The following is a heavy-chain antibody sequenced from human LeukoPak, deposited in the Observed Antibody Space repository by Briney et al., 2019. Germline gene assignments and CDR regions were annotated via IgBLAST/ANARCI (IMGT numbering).Heavy chain of an antibody. CDR2: THPGGSET. J-gene: IGHJ4*02. CDR3: ARASRDGYNQNFDH. V-gene: IGHV5-51*01. CDR1: GYDFSTYW. D-gene: IGHD5-24*01. Sequence: GEPLKISCKGLGYDFSTYWNAWVRRRPGKGLEWMGITHPGGSETRYDPSFQGQVTISADRSTSTAYLQWSSLRASDTAMYYCARASRDGYNQNFDHWGQGTLVTVSS.